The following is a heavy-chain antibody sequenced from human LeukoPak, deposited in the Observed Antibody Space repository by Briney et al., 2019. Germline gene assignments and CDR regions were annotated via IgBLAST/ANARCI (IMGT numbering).Heavy chain of an antibody. CDR1: GFTFSSYG. V-gene: IGHV3-23*01. CDR2: ISGSGGST. CDR3: AKASNPYCSSXSXXVFDY. Sequence: GGSLRLSCAASGFTFSSYGMSWVRQAPGKGLEWVSAISGSGGSTYYADSVKGRFTISRDNSKNTLYLQMNSLRAEDTAVYYCAKASNPYCSSXSXXVFDYWGQXTLVTVSS. J-gene: IGHJ4*02. D-gene: IGHD2-2*01.